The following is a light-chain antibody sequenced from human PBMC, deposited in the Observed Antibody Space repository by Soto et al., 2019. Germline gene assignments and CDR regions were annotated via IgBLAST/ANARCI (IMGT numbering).Light chain of an antibody. Sequence: QSVLTQPPSVSGAPGQRVTISCTGSSSNIGAGYDVHWYQQLPGTAPKLLIYGNNNRPSGVPDRFSGSKSDTSASLAITELQAEDEADYYCQSYDSSLSADVFGPGTKLTVL. V-gene: IGLV1-40*01. CDR2: GNN. CDR1: SSNIGAGYD. CDR3: QSYDSSLSADV. J-gene: IGLJ1*01.